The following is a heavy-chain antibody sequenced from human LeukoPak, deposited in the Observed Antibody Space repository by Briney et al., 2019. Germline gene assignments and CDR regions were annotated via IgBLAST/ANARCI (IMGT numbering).Heavy chain of an antibody. CDR2: INPDGSLT. CDR3: GRGTLSYAGMDV. Sequence: PGGSLRLSCAASGFTFRSHWMYWVREAPGEGLVWVSRINPDGSLTDYAGSVTGRFTISRDNAKNMMYLEMNSLRAEDTAVYYCGRGTLSYAGMDVWGQGTTVIVSS. CDR1: GFTFRSHW. J-gene: IGHJ6*02. V-gene: IGHV3-74*01. D-gene: IGHD1-7*01.